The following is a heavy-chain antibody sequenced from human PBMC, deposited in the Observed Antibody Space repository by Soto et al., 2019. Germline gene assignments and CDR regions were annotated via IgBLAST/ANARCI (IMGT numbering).Heavy chain of an antibody. J-gene: IGHJ6*02. CDR3: ARGAESPQGRGV. Sequence: QVQLVQSGAEVKKPGASVKVSCKASGYTFTSYGISWVRQAPGQGLEWMGWISAYNGNTNYAQKLQGRVTMTTDTHTRTAYGAERTQRSGDRAVYFCARGAESPQGRGVWGQGPTVRLL. CDR1: GYTFTSYG. D-gene: IGHD6-19*01. CDR2: ISAYNGNT. V-gene: IGHV1-18*01.